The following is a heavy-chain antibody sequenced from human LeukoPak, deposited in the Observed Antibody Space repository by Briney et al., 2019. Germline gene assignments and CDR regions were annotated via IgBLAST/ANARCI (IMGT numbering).Heavy chain of an antibody. CDR3: ARGSSSWYSRFSQFDP. Sequence: GGSLRLSCAASGFTFSSYWMSWVRQVPGKGLEWVANIKQDGSEKDYVDSVKGRFTIPRDNAKNSLYLQMNSLRAEDTAVYYCARGSSSWYSRFSQFDPWGQGTLVTVSS. CDR2: IKQDGSEK. CDR1: GFTFSSYW. D-gene: IGHD6-13*01. J-gene: IGHJ5*02. V-gene: IGHV3-7*01.